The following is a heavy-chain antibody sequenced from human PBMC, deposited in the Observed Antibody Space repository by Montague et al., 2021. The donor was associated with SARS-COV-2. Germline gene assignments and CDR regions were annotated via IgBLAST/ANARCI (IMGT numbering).Heavy chain of an antibody. Sequence: SETLSLTCTVSGGSVSPYYWNWIRQSPGKGLEWIGLIYYGGSTIYNPSLKSRVTISVDTSKNQFSLSLTSVTSAGTAVYYCARGARSDYEAFDIWGQGTMVTVSS. J-gene: IGHJ3*02. D-gene: IGHD5-12*01. CDR3: ARGARSDYEAFDI. CDR2: IYYGGST. V-gene: IGHV4-59*02. CDR1: GGSVSPYY.